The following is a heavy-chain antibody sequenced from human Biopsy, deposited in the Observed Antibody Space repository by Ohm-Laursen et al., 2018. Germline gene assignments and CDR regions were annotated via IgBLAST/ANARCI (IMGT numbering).Heavy chain of an antibody. CDR1: GFNLRAFA. CDR3: TRSAGYGYDY. Sequence: SLRLSCADSGFNLRAFALHWVRQASARGMAWVGRIKKKSNNDATAYAELMKGRFSIFRDDSKRTSFLQMNSLKIEDTAVYFCTRSAGYGYDYWGQGILVTVSS. D-gene: IGHD5-12*01. J-gene: IGHJ4*03. V-gene: IGHV3-73*01. CDR2: IKKKSNNDAT.